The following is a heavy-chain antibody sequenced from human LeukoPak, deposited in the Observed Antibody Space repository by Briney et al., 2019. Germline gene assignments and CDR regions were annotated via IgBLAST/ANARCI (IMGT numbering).Heavy chain of an antibody. CDR3: AKTPIAVRIFGDDY. D-gene: IGHD3-3*01. V-gene: IGHV3-23*01. Sequence: GGSLRLSCGASGFTFSSYGMSWVRQAPGKGLEWVSAISGSGGSTYYADSVKGRFTISRDNSKNALSLQMNSLRAEDTAIYYCAKTPIAVRIFGDDYRGQGTLVTVSS. J-gene: IGHJ4*02. CDR1: GFTFSSYG. CDR2: ISGSGGST.